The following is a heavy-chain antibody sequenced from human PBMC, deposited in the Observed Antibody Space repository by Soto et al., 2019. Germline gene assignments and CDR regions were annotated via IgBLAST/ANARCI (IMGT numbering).Heavy chain of an antibody. CDR3: ARYRSLDP. CDR1: GFILRNYW. D-gene: IGHD3-16*02. CDR2: IKEDGSEK. Sequence: GESLKISCADSGFILRNYWMSWVRQAPGMGLQWVASIKEDGSEKYYVDPVKGRFTISRENAKNSLYLQMNSLRAEDTAAYYCARYRSLDPWGQGILVTVSS. J-gene: IGHJ5*02. V-gene: IGHV3-7*03.